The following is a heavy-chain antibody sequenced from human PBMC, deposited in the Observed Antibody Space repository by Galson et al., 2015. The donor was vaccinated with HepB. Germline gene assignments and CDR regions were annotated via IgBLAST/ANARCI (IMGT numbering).Heavy chain of an antibody. CDR2: IYHSGTT. CDR1: GGSISSGGYY. CDR3: ARGDYGGDPSDDYYFYYMEV. D-gene: IGHD4-23*01. Sequence: LSLTCSVSGGSISSGGYYWSWIRQHPGKGLEWIGYIYHSGTTYYNPSLEGRAAISVDTSKNQFSLRLSSVTAADTAVYYCARGDYGGDPSDDYYFYYMEVWGKGTTVTVSS. V-gene: IGHV4-31*03. J-gene: IGHJ6*03.